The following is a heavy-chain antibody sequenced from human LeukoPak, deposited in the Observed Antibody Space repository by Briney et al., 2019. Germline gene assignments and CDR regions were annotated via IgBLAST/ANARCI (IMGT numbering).Heavy chain of an antibody. CDR2: INPSGGST. V-gene: IGHV1-46*01. D-gene: IGHD1-26*01. Sequence: ASVKVSCKASGYTFTSYGISWVRQAPGQGLEWMGIINPSGGSTSYAQKFQGRVTMTRDTSTSTVYMELSSLRSEDTAVYYCARDRKEAPGRAQYFQHWGQGTLVTVSS. CDR3: ARDRKEAPGRAQYFQH. J-gene: IGHJ1*01. CDR1: GYTFTSYG.